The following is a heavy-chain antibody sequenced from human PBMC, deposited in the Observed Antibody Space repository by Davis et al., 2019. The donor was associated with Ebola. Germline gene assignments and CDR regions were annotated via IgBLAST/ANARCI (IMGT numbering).Heavy chain of an antibody. V-gene: IGHV3-53*04. CDR3: ARDRPLDFFFGDYYGMDV. CDR1: GFTVSSNY. J-gene: IGHJ6*02. D-gene: IGHD3-16*01. Sequence: PGGSLRLSCAASGFTVSSNYMSWVRQAPGKGLEWVSVIYSGGSTYYADSVKGRFTISRHNSKNTLYLQMNSLRAEDTAVYYCARDRPLDFFFGDYYGMDVWGQGTTVTVSS. CDR2: IYSGGST.